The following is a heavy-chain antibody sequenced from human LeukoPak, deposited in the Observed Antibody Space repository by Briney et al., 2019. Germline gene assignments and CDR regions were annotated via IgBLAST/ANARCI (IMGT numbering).Heavy chain of an antibody. Sequence: GGSLRLSCAASGFTFGSYSMNWVRQAPGKGLEWVATISISGTYIYYADSVKGRFTISRDNANNSLFLDMNSLRADDTAVYYCARGTDPGSFDYWGQGTLVTVSS. V-gene: IGHV3-21*01. D-gene: IGHD3/OR15-3a*01. CDR3: ARGTDPGSFDY. J-gene: IGHJ4*02. CDR1: GFTFGSYS. CDR2: ISISGTYI.